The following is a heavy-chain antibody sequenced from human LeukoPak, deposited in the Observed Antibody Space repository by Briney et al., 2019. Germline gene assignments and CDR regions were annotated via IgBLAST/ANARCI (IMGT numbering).Heavy chain of an antibody. Sequence: PGGSLRLSCAASGFTFSSYAMHWVRQAPGKGLEYVSAISSNGGSTYYANSVKGRFTISRDNSKNTLYLQMGSLRAEDMAVYYCARGGIVVVVAAFDYWGQGTLVTVSS. J-gene: IGHJ4*02. CDR2: ISSNGGST. CDR3: ARGGIVVVVAAFDY. D-gene: IGHD2-15*01. CDR1: GFTFSSYA. V-gene: IGHV3-64*01.